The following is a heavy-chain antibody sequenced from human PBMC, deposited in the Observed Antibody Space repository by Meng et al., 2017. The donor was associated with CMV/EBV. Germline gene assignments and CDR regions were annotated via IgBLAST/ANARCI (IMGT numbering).Heavy chain of an antibody. J-gene: IGHJ6*02. D-gene: IGHD3-3*01. CDR2: INPSGGST. CDR1: GYTFTSYY. V-gene: IGHV1-46*01. CDR3: ARDQSVRDFWSGYYNAEFYYYGMDV. Sequence: ASVKVSCKASGYTFTSYYMHWVRQAPGQGLEWMGIINPSGGSTSYAQKFQGRVTMTRDTSTSTVYMALSSLRSEDTAVYYCARDQSVRDFWSGYYNAEFYYYGMDVWGQGTTVTVSS.